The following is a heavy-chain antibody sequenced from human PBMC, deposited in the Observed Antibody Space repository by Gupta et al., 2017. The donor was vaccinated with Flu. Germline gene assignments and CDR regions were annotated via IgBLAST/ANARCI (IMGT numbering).Heavy chain of an antibody. D-gene: IGHD5-12*01. Sequence: QVQLQESGPGLVKPSQTLSLSCSVSGGSIHTAGYYWSWIRQHPGGGREWIGFIYYIGSTYYNPSLKSRITRSLDTSKNQFSLKLASVTAADTAVYFCANMRHSDYDRPYYYYAMDVWGQGTTVTVSS. CDR1: GGSIHTAGYY. CDR2: IYYIGST. V-gene: IGHV4-31*03. CDR3: ANMRHSDYDRPYYYYAMDV. J-gene: IGHJ6*02.